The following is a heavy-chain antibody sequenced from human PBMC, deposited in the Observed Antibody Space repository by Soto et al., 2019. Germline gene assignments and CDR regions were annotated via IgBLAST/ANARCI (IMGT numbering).Heavy chain of an antibody. D-gene: IGHD2-2*01. CDR1: GGSRSSFY. V-gene: IGHV4-59*01. J-gene: IGHJ3*02. CDR2: IYYSGSA. CDR3: AKDLASCSSTSCSASDAFDI. Sequence: LGTPSLTRTVSGGSRSSFYWGRVRQPPGEGLGWIGYIYYSGSASYNPSLKSRVTISVDTSKSQFSLKLSSVTAADTAVYFCAKDLASCSSTSCSASDAFDIWGQGTMVTVSS.